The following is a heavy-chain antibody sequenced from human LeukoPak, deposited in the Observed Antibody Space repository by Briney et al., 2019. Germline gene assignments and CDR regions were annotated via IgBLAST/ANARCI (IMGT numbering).Heavy chain of an antibody. V-gene: IGHV1-69*02. Sequence: GASLKVSSKASGGTFSSYTISWVPQAPGQRLEWMGRIIPILGIANYAQNFQGRVTIPSAKSTSTASMELSSLRPEAPAVFSCARDGCSSTSGYTPWGQETLVSVSS. CDR3: ARDGCSSTSGYTP. D-gene: IGHD2-2*01. CDR2: IIPILGIA. CDR1: GGTFSSYT. J-gene: IGHJ5*02.